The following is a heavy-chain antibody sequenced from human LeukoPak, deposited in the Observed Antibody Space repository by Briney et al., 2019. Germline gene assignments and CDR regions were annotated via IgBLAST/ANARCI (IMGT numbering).Heavy chain of an antibody. CDR3: ARHVVFGVVISSYYYYGMDV. J-gene: IGHJ6*02. Sequence: ASVKLSCTASGYTFTSYGISWVRQAPGQGLGWMGWISAYNGSTNYAQKLQGRFTMTTDTSTSTAYMELRSLRADDRAVYYCARHVVFGVVISSYYYYGMDVWGQGTTVTVSS. D-gene: IGHD3-3*01. V-gene: IGHV1-18*01. CDR2: ISAYNGST. CDR1: GYTFTSYG.